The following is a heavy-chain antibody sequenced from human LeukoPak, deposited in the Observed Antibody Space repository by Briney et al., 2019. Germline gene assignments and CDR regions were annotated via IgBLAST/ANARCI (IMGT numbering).Heavy chain of an antibody. Sequence: GGSLRLSCTASGCTISSYGMSWVRQAPGKGLEWVSAISSRADSTYYADSVKGRFTISKDISKNTLYLQMDSLRAEDTAIYYCAKDSPVCTYWGQGTLVTVSS. J-gene: IGHJ4*02. CDR2: ISSRADST. CDR1: GCTISSYG. CDR3: AKDSPVCTY. V-gene: IGHV3-23*01. D-gene: IGHD2-8*01.